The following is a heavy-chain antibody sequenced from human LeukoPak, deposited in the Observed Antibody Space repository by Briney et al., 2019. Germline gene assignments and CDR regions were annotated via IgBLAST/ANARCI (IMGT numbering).Heavy chain of an antibody. J-gene: IGHJ4*02. CDR1: GFTFSTYS. CDR2: ISSSSSTI. Sequence: GGSLRLSCAASGFTFSTYSMNWVRQAPGKGLEWVSYISSSSSTIYYADSVKGRFTISRDNAKNSLYLRMNSLRAEDTAVYYCARAPTAMAPDYFDYWGQGTLVTVSS. V-gene: IGHV3-48*01. D-gene: IGHD5-18*01. CDR3: ARAPTAMAPDYFDY.